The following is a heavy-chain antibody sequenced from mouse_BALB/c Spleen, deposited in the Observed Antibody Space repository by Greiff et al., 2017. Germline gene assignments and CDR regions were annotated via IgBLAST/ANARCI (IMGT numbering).Heavy chain of an antibody. CDR2: INPSNGRT. J-gene: IGHJ3*01. D-gene: IGHD2-4*01. CDR3: ARSKIYYDYDETWFAY. V-gene: IGHV1S81*02. Sequence: VQLQQPGAELVKPGASVKLSCKASGYTFTSYWMHWVKQRPGQGLEWIGEINPSNGRTNYNEKFKSKATLTVDKSSSTAYMQLSSLTSEDSAVYYCARSKIYYDYDETWFAYWGQGTLVTVSA. CDR1: GYTFTSYW.